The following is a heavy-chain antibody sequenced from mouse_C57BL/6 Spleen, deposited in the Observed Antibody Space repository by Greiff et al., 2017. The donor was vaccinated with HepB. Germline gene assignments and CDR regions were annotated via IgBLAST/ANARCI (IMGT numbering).Heavy chain of an antibody. Sequence: QVQLQQSGAELVKPGASVKLSCKASGYTFTSYWMHWVKQRPGQGLEWIGMIHPNSGSTNYNEKFKSKATLTVDKSSSTAYMQLSSLTSEDSAVYYCARDGVLGYFDVWGTGTTVTVSS. CDR2: IHPNSGST. J-gene: IGHJ1*03. V-gene: IGHV1-64*01. CDR3: ARDGVLGYFDV. D-gene: IGHD4-1*01. CDR1: GYTFTSYW.